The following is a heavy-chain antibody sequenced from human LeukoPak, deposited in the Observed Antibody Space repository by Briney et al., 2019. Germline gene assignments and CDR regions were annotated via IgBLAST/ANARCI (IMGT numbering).Heavy chain of an antibody. Sequence: MSSETLSLTCTVSGGSISSYYWSWIRQPPGKGLEWIGYIYYSGSTNYNPSLKSRVTISVDTSKNQFSLKLSSVTAADTAVYYCASGLGRCSSTSCYEGYFDYWGQGTLVTVSS. V-gene: IGHV4-59*01. D-gene: IGHD2-2*01. J-gene: IGHJ4*02. CDR3: ASGLGRCSSTSCYEGYFDY. CDR1: GGSISSYY. CDR2: IYYSGST.